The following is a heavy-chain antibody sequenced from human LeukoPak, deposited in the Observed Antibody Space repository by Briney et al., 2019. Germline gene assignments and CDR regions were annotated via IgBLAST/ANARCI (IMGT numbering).Heavy chain of an antibody. V-gene: IGHV4-59*11. CDR2: IYYSGST. CDR3: ARDEDSAYGSGSYPS. J-gene: IGHJ5*02. Sequence: PPETLSLTCTVSGGSISSHYWSWIRQPPGKGLEWIGYIYYSGSTNNNPSLKSRVTISVDTSKNQCSLKLSSVTAADTAVYYCARDEDSAYGSGSYPSWGQGALVTVSS. D-gene: IGHD3-10*01. CDR1: GGSISSHY.